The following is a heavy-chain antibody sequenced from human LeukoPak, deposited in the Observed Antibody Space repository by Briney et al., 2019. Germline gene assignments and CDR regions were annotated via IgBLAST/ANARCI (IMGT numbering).Heavy chain of an antibody. CDR1: GGSFSGYY. CDR3: ARGLRYSGYGPFDY. CDR2: INHSGST. J-gene: IGHJ4*02. Sequence: SETLSLTCAVYGGSFSGYYWSWIRQPPGRGLEWIGEINHSGSTNYNPSLKSRVTISVDTSKNQFSLKLSSVTAADTAVYYCARGLRYSGYGPFDYWGQGTLVTVSS. D-gene: IGHD5-12*01. V-gene: IGHV4-34*01.